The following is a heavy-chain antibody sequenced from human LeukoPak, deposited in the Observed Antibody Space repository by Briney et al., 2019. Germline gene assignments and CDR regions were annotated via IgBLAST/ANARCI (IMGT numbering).Heavy chain of an antibody. D-gene: IGHD1-26*01. CDR1: GYTFSSYG. CDR2: ISVYNGNT. J-gene: IGHJ6*02. CDR3: ARDKHYPGPYYYYGMDV. V-gene: IGHV1-18*01. Sequence: GPPGKLSCKASGYTFSSYGISWGRQAPGPGLEWMGWISVYNGNTNYAQKLQGRVTMTTDTSTSTAYMELRSLRSDDTAVYYCARDKHYPGPYYYYGMDVWGQGTTVTVSS.